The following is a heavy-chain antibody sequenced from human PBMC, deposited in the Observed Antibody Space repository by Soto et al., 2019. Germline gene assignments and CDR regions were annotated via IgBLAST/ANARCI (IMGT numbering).Heavy chain of an antibody. Sequence: PGGSLKVSCASSGFTFISYAMHWVRQAPGKGLEWVAVISYDGSNKYYADSVKGRFTISRDNSKNTLYLQMNSLRAEDTAVYYCARDADFDYWGQGTLVTVSS. CDR3: ARDADFDY. J-gene: IGHJ4*02. V-gene: IGHV3-30-3*01. CDR1: GFTFISYA. CDR2: ISYDGSNK.